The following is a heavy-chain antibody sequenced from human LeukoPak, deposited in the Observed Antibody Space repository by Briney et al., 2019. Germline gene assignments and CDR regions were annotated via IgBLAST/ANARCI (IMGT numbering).Heavy chain of an antibody. J-gene: IGHJ4*02. V-gene: IGHV1-69*04. CDR3: ARAPRAGYYFDY. Sequence: ASVKVSCKASGGTFSSYAISWVRQAPGQGLEWMGRIIPILGIANYAQKFQGRVTITADKSTSTAYMELSSLRSEDTAVYYCARAPRAGYYFDYWGQGTLVTVSS. CDR1: GGTFSSYA. CDR2: IIPILGIA.